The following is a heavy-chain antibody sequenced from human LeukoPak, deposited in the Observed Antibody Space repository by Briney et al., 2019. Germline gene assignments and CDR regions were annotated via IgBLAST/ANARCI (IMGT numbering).Heavy chain of an antibody. J-gene: IGHJ6*03. CDR1: GFTFSSYW. CDR2: ISYDGNTK. V-gene: IGHV3-30-3*01. CDR3: ARGIGHYYYMDV. D-gene: IGHD2-15*01. Sequence: SGGSLRLSCAASGFTFSSYWMSWVRQAPGKGLEWVAVISYDGNTKYYADSVKGRSTISRDNSKNTLSLQMNSLRTEDTAVYYCARGIGHYYYMDVWGKGTTVTVSS.